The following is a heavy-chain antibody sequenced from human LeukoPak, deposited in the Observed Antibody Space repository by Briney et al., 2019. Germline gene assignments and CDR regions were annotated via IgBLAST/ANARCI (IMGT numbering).Heavy chain of an antibody. CDR1: GFXFDDYA. D-gene: IGHD6-19*01. V-gene: IGHV3-20*04. CDR3: TRDPGTVAIDY. J-gene: IGHJ4*02. CDR2: IGKNGGNP. Sequence: GGSLRLSCAASGFXFDDYAISWVRQAPGKGREWVYGIGKNGGNPGYADSVKGRFTISRDNAKNSLYLQMNSLRAEDTALFFCTRDPGTVAIDYWGQGTLVTVSS.